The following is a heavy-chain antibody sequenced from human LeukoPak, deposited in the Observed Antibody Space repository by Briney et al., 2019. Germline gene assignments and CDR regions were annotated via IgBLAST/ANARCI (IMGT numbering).Heavy chain of an antibody. V-gene: IGHV3-23*01. CDR1: GFTFNYYA. Sequence: GGSLRLSRAASGFTFNYYAMSWVRQAPGKGLEGVSAITWSGGTTFYADTLKGRLTIPREISKNTLYLQMNSLRAEDTTVYYCAIWGDYDISTGYYDSDYCGQGT. D-gene: IGHD3-9*01. J-gene: IGHJ4*02. CDR3: AIWGDYDISTGYYDSDY. CDR2: ITWSGGTT.